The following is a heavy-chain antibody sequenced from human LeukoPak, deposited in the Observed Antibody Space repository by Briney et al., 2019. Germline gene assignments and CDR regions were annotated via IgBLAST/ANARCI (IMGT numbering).Heavy chain of an antibody. CDR1: GYTFTSYD. CDR3: ARATKYYYDSSGYYYGTAPQYYFDY. CDR2: MNPNSGNT. D-gene: IGHD3-22*01. V-gene: IGHV1-8*01. J-gene: IGHJ4*02. Sequence: ASVKVSCKASGYTFTSYDINWVRQATGQGLEWMGWMNPNSGNTGYAQKFQGRVTMTRNTSISTAYMELSSLRSEDTAVYYCARATKYYYDSSGYYYGTAPQYYFDYWGQGTLVTVSS.